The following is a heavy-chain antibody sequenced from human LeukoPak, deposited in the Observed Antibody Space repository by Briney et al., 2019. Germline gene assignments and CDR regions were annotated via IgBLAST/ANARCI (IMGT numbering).Heavy chain of an antibody. CDR1: GFTFSNYA. V-gene: IGHV3-30*02. CDR3: AKMVRYYDFWSGFLDLDY. Sequence: GGSLRLSCAASGFTFSNYAMHWVRQAPGKGLEWVAFIRYDGSNKYYADSVKGRFTISRDNSKNTLYLQMNALGAEDTALYYCAKMVRYYDFWSGFLDLDYWGQGALVTVSS. D-gene: IGHD3-3*01. CDR2: IRYDGSNK. J-gene: IGHJ4*02.